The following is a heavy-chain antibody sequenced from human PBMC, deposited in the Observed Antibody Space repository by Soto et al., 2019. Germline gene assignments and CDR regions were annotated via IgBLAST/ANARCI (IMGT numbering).Heavy chain of an antibody. CDR1: AFSLSTGWVG. J-gene: IGHJ6*02. CDR3: IQSRCGGDCLQSYASYYYYGMDV. Sequence: SGPTLLNPTQTLTLTCTFSAFSLSTGWVGVVWIPQPPGKALEWLALIYWDDDNRYSPSLRSRLTITKDTSKNQVVLTMTNMDPVDTATYYCIQSRCGGDCLQSYASYYYYGMDVWGQGTTVTVSS. D-gene: IGHD2-21*02. CDR2: IYWDDDN. V-gene: IGHV2-5*02.